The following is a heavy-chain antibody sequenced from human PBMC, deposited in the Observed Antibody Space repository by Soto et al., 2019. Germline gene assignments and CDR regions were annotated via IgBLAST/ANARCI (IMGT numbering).Heavy chain of an antibody. Sequence: PGGSLRLSCAASGFTFSSYSMNWVRQAPGKGLEWVSYISSSSSTIYYADSVKGRFTISRDNAKNSLYLQMNSLRAEDTAVYYCAGSYCGGDCHHTFDYWGQGTLVTVSS. D-gene: IGHD2-21*01. J-gene: IGHJ4*02. V-gene: IGHV3-48*01. CDR2: ISSSSSTI. CDR1: GFTFSSYS. CDR3: AGSYCGGDCHHTFDY.